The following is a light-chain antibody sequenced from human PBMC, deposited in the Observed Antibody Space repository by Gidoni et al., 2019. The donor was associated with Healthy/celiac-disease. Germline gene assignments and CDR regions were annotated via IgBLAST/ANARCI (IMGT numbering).Light chain of an antibody. Sequence: EIVMTQSPATLSVSPGERATLACRASQSVSSNLAWYQQKPGQAPRLLIYGASTRATCIPSSFRGSWSGTEFTLTISSLQSEDFAVYYCQQYNNWPPLTFGGGTKVEIK. J-gene: IGKJ4*01. CDR1: QSVSSN. CDR2: GAS. CDR3: QQYNNWPPLT. V-gene: IGKV3-15*01.